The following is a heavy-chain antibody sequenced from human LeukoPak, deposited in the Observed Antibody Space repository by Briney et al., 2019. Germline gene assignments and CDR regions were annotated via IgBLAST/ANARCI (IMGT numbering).Heavy chain of an antibody. CDR2: ISYDGSNK. Sequence: PGGSLKLSCAASGFTFSSYAMHWVRQAPGKGLEWVAVISYDGSNKYYADSVKGRFTISRDNSKNTLYLQVNSLRAEDTAVYYCARGERSPAALDYWGQGTLVTVSS. CDR1: GFTFSSYA. D-gene: IGHD6-13*01. V-gene: IGHV3-30*04. J-gene: IGHJ4*02. CDR3: ARGERSPAALDY.